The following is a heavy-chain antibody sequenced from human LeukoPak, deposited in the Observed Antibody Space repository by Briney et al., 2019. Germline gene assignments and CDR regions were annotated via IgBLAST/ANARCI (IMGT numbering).Heavy chain of an antibody. Sequence: ERSLRLSCAASGFTFSSYAMHWVRQAPGKGLEWVAVISYDGSNKYYADSVKGRFTISRDNSKNTLYLQMNSLRAEDTAVYYCARSPYYDSSGYYDYWGQGTLVTVSS. D-gene: IGHD3-22*01. J-gene: IGHJ4*02. CDR2: ISYDGSNK. CDR1: GFTFSSYA. V-gene: IGHV3-30*01. CDR3: ARSPYYDSSGYYDY.